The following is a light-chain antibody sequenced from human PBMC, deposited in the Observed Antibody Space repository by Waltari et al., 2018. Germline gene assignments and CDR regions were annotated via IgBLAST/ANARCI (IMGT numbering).Light chain of an antibody. CDR1: QTINTF. Sequence: DIQMTQSPSSLSASVGDRVTITCRASQTINTFLNWYQEKPGKAPKLLIYAASSLQTGVPARFSGSGSGTEFTLTISSLLPEDFATYYCQQSYSIFWTFGQGTNVEIK. V-gene: IGKV1-39*01. J-gene: IGKJ1*01. CDR3: QQSYSIFWT. CDR2: AAS.